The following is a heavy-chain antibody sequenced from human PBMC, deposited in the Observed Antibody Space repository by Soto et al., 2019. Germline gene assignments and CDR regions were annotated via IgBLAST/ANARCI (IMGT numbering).Heavy chain of an antibody. CDR1: GGTSTRYA. Sequence: QERLVQSGAEVRQPGSSVKVSCKVTGGTSTRYAINWVRQAPGQGLEWMGGIVPMFGTSKYAQKYQGRDTITTDTSTNIAYMELRSLRSENTAVYYCNRGSEYDRWRGYLWGQGTLVSVSS. J-gene: IGHJ4*02. D-gene: IGHD3-3*01. CDR2: IVPMFGTS. V-gene: IGHV1-69*06. CDR3: NRGSEYDRWRGYL.